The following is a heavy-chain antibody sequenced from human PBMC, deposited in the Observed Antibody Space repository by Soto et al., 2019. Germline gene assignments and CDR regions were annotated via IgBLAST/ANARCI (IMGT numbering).Heavy chain of an antibody. CDR2: ISSGGEYP. V-gene: IGHV3-21*01. CDR3: ATDGAAGAGMGV. J-gene: IGHJ6*02. Sequence: EVQLVESGGGLVKPGGSLRLSCAASGLTFSAFGMNWVRQAPGKVLEWVSSISSGGEYPDYADSVKRRLTISRDNAKTSLFLQLDSLRVEATAVYSCATDGAAGAGMGVWGPGTTVPVSS. D-gene: IGHD6-13*01. CDR1: GLTFSAFG.